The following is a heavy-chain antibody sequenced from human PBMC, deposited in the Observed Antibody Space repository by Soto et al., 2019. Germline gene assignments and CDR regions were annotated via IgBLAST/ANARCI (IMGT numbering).Heavy chain of an antibody. CDR3: ARSLGLRFLEESYFDY. Sequence: GGSLRLSCAASGFTFSSYAMHWVRQAPGKGLEWVAVISYDGSNKYYADSVKGRFTISRDNSKNTLYLQMNSLRAEDTAVYYCARSLGLRFLEESYFDYWGQGTLVTVSS. CDR1: GFTFSSYA. V-gene: IGHV3-30-3*01. J-gene: IGHJ4*02. CDR2: ISYDGSNK. D-gene: IGHD3-3*01.